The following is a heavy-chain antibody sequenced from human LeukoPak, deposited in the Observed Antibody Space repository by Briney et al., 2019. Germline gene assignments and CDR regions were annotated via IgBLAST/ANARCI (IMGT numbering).Heavy chain of an antibody. Sequence: SETLSLTCAVSGYSISSGYYWVWIRQPPGKGLEWIGSIYHSGSTYYNPSLKRRVTISVDTSKNQFSLKLSSVTAADTAVYYCARALMTGSSTSWPYNWFDPWGQGTLVTVSS. CDR1: GYSISSGYY. J-gene: IGHJ5*02. CDR2: IYHSGST. D-gene: IGHD2-2*01. CDR3: ARALMTGSSTSWPYNWFDP. V-gene: IGHV4-38-2*01.